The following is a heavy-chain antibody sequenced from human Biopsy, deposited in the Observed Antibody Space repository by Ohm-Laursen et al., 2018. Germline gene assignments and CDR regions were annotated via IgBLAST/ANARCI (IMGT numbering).Heavy chain of an antibody. CDR3: ARDGVGSYHDY. V-gene: IGHV3-48*03. D-gene: IGHD3-16*02. Sequence: SLRLSCSASGFTFNSHEMNWVRQAPGKGLEWISYITGSSSTIYYADSVKGRFTISRDNAKNSLYLQMNSLRAEDTAVYYCARDGVGSYHDYWGQGTLVTVSS. CDR2: ITGSSSTI. CDR1: GFTFNSHE. J-gene: IGHJ4*02.